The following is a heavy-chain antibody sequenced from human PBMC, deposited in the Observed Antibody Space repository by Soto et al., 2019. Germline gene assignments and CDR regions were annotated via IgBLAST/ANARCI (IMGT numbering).Heavy chain of an antibody. CDR2: ISSSSSTI. J-gene: IGHJ4*02. CDR1: GFTFSSYS. V-gene: IGHV3-48*02. D-gene: IGHD1-26*01. Sequence: EVQLVESGGGLVQPGGSLRLSCAASGFTFSSYSMNWVRQAPGKGLEWVSYISSSSSTIYYADSVKGRFTISRDKAKNSLYLQMNRLRDEDTAVYYCARDRGYSGSPFGYWGQGTLGSVSS. CDR3: ARDRGYSGSPFGY.